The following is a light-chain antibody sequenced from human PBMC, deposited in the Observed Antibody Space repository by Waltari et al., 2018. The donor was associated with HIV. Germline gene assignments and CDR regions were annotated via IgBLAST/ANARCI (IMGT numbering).Light chain of an antibody. CDR2: NAS. Sequence: DIPMTQSPSTLSASVGERVTITCRASQNVGSWLAWYQQKPGKAPNLLIYNASSLESEVPSRFSGSGSGTEFTLTINGLQPDDFATYYCQQYNSYSDTFGQGTKVEIK. J-gene: IGKJ2*01. CDR3: QQYNSYSDT. CDR1: QNVGSW. V-gene: IGKV1-5*03.